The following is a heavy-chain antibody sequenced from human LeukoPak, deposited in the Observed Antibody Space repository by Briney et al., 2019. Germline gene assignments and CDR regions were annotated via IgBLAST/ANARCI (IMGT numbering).Heavy chain of an antibody. Sequence: GGSLRLSCAASGFTFSSYSMNWVRQAPGKGLEWVSSISSSSSYIYYADSVKGRFTISRDNSKNTLYLQMNSLRAEDTAVYYCAKELVAVAGTLDYWGQGTLVTVSS. CDR2: ISSSSSYI. CDR1: GFTFSSYS. D-gene: IGHD6-19*01. J-gene: IGHJ4*02. CDR3: AKELVAVAGTLDY. V-gene: IGHV3-21*04.